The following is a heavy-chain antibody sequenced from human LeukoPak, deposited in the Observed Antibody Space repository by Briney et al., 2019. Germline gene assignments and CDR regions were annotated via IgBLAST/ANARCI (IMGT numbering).Heavy chain of an antibody. V-gene: IGHV4-34*01. D-gene: IGHD3-10*01. CDR1: GGSFSGYY. CDR3: ARAGQWFGESYFDY. CDR2: INHIVST. Sequence: SGTLSLTCAVYGGSFSGYYWSWIRQPPGKGLEWIGEINHIVSTNYNPSLKRRFTISVDTSKNQSSLNLSSVTAADTAVYYCARAGQWFGESYFDYWGQGTLVTVSS. J-gene: IGHJ4*02.